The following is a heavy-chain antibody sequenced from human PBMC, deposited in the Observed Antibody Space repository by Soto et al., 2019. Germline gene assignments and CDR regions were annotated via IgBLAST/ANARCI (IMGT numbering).Heavy chain of an antibody. CDR1: GGPISSYY. J-gene: IGHJ4*02. V-gene: IGHV4-59*01. CDR3: ARQGYSGYDTPFDY. CDR2: IYYSGST. Sequence: PSETLSLTCTVSGGPISSYYWSWIRQPPGKGLEWIGYIYYSGSTNYNPPLKSRVTISVDTSKNQFSLKLSSVTAADTAVYYCARQGYSGYDTPFDYWGQGTLVTVSS. D-gene: IGHD5-12*01.